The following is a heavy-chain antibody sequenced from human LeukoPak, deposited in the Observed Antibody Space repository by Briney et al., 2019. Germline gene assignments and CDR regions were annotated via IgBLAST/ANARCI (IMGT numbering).Heavy chain of an antibody. CDR2: IWYDGSNK. D-gene: IGHD3-22*01. CDR1: GFTFSSYG. J-gene: IGHJ4*02. V-gene: IGHV3-33*06. Sequence: PGGSLRLSCAASGFTFSSYGMQWVRQAPGKGLEWVAVIWYDGSNKYYADSVKGRFTISRDNSKNTLYLQMNSLRAEDTAVYYCAKQISSGYYYDLDYWGQGTLVTVSS. CDR3: AKQISSGYYYDLDY.